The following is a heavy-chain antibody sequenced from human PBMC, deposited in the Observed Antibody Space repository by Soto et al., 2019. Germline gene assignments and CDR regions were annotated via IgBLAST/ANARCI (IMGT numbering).Heavy chain of an antibody. V-gene: IGHV4-59*01. CDR1: GGSISSYY. CDR2: IYYSGST. Sequence: ASETLSLTCTVSGGSISSYYWSWIRQPPGKGLEWIGYIYYSGSTNYNPSLKSRVTISVDTSKNQFSLKLSSVTAADTAVYYCARGGDYENYYYMDVWGKGTTVTVSS. D-gene: IGHD4-17*01. CDR3: ARGGDYENYYYMDV. J-gene: IGHJ6*03.